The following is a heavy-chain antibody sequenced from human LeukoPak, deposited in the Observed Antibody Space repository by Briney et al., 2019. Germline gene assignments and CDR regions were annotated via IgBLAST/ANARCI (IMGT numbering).Heavy chain of an antibody. CDR3: ARCLYGSGSYFQW. J-gene: IGHJ4*02. V-gene: IGHV1-69*04. Sequence: ASSVKVSCKASGGTFSSYAISWLRQAPGQGLEWVGRIIPILGIANDAQKFQGRVTITADKPTSTAYIERNSLRYEDTAVYDCARCLYGSGSYFQWWGQGTLVSVSS. CDR1: GGTFSSYA. D-gene: IGHD3-10*01. CDR2: IIPILGIA.